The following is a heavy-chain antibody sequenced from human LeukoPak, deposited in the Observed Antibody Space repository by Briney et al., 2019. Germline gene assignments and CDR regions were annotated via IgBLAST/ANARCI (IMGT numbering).Heavy chain of an antibody. CDR3: ARPNRSYYDFWSGFGAFDI. D-gene: IGHD3-3*01. J-gene: IGHJ3*02. Sequence: GASVKVSCKASGYTFTGYYMHWVRQAPGQGLEWMGWINPNSGGTNYAQKFQGRVTMTRDTSISTAYMELSRLRSDDTAVYYCARPNRSYYDFWSGFGAFDIWGQGTMVTVSS. V-gene: IGHV1-2*02. CDR1: GYTFTGYY. CDR2: INPNSGGT.